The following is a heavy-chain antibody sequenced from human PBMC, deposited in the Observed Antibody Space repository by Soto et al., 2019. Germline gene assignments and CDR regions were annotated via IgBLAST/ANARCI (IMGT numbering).Heavy chain of an antibody. J-gene: IGHJ4*02. V-gene: IGHV3-23*01. CDR2: ISGSGGST. D-gene: IGHD3-3*01. CDR1: GFTFSSYA. Sequence: GSLRLSCAAPGFTFSSYAMSWVRQAPGKGLEWVSAISGSGGSTYYADSVKGRFTISRDNSKNTLYLQMNSLRAEDTAVYYCAKDRQVIFGVVNFDYWGQGTLVTVSS. CDR3: AKDRQVIFGVVNFDY.